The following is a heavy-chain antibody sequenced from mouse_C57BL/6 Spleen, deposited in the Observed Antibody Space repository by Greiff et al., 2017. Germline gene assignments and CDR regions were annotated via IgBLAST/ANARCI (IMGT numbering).Heavy chain of an antibody. CDR1: GYAFSSSW. V-gene: IGHV1-82*01. CDR2: IYPGDGDT. Sequence: QVQLQQSGPELVKPGASVKISCKASGYAFSSSWMNWVKQRPGKGLEWIGRIYPGDGDTNYNGKFKGKDTLTADKTSSTAYMRLSSLTSEDSAVYFCARDWDYWGQGTTLTVSS. D-gene: IGHD4-1*01. CDR3: ARDWDY. J-gene: IGHJ2*01.